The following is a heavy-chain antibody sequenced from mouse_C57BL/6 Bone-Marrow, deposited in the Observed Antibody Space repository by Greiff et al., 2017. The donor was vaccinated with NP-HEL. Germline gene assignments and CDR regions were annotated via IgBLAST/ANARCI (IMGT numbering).Heavy chain of an antibody. D-gene: IGHD6-1*01. CDR1: GFNIKDDY. CDR2: IDPENGDT. Sequence: EVQLHQSGAELVRPGASVKLSCTASGFNIKDDYMHWVKQRPEQGLEWIGWIDPENGDTEYASKFQGKATITADTSSNTAYLQLSSLTSEDTAVYYCTKSWPHYYAMDYWVKEPQSPSPQ. J-gene: IGHJ4*01. V-gene: IGHV14-4*01. CDR3: TKSWPHYYAMDY.